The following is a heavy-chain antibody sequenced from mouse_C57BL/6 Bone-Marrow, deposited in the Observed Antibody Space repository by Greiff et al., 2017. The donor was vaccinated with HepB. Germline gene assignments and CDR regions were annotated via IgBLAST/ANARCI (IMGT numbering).Heavy chain of an antibody. CDR1: GYTFTSYW. Sequence: VQLQQSGTVLARPGASVKMSCKTSGYTFTSYWMHWVKQRPGQGLEWIGAIYPGNSDTSYNQKFKGKAKLTAVTSASTAYMELSSLTNEDSAVYYCTRLLYYYVGDYYAMDYWGQGTSVTVSS. CDR3: TRLLYYYVGDYYAMDY. J-gene: IGHJ4*01. D-gene: IGHD1-1*01. V-gene: IGHV1-5*01. CDR2: IYPGNSDT.